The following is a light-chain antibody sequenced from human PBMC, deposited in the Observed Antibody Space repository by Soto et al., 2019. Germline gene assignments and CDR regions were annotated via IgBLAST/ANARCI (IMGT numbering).Light chain of an antibody. CDR2: DTS. V-gene: IGKV3-11*01. Sequence: EIVLTQSPATLSLSPGERATLSCRASQSVSSYLGWYQQKPGQAPRLLIYDTSNRATGIPARFSGSGSGTDFTLTISSLEAEDFAVYYCQQRSNWPLTFGGGTKVEI. CDR3: QQRSNWPLT. CDR1: QSVSSY. J-gene: IGKJ4*01.